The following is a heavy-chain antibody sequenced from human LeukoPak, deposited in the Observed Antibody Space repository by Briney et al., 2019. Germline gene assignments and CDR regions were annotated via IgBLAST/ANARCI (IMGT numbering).Heavy chain of an antibody. Sequence: GGSLRLSCAASGFTFSSYGMHWVRQAPGKGLEWVAVIWDDGSNKYYADSVKGRFTISRDTSTNTLYLQMNSLRAEDTAVYYCAKDHGYSSSSPFDYWGQGTLVTVSS. CDR1: GFTFSSYG. J-gene: IGHJ4*02. CDR2: IWDDGSNK. V-gene: IGHV3-33*06. CDR3: AKDHGYSSSSPFDY. D-gene: IGHD6-6*01.